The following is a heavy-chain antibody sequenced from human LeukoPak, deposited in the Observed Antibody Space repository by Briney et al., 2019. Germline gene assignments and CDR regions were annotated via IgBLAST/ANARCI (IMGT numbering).Heavy chain of an antibody. CDR3: ARAWATDYFDY. CDR2: MYYSGTI. J-gene: IGHJ4*02. V-gene: IGHV4-59*01. Sequence: KSSETLSLTCTVSGGSISSYYWSWIRQPPGKGLEWIGYMYYSGTIKYNPSLKSRVTISVDTSKNQFSLKLSSVTAADTAMYYCARAWATDYFDYWGQGTPVTVSS. CDR1: GGSISSYY.